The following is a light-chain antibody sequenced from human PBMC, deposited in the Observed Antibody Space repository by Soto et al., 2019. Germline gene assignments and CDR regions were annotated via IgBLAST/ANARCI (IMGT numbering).Light chain of an antibody. CDR3: QQCGGSPLFT. V-gene: IGKV3-11*01. J-gene: IGKJ3*01. CDR1: QSVSSY. CDR2: DAS. Sequence: EIVLTQSPATLSLSPGERATLSCRASQSVSSYLAWYQQKPGQAPRLLIYDASNRATGIPARFSGSGSGTDFTLTISSLEPEDFAVYYCQQCGGSPLFTFGPGTKVEIK.